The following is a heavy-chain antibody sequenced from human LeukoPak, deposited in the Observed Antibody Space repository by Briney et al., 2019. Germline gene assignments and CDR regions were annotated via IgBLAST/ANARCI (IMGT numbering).Heavy chain of an antibody. Sequence: SETLSLTCTVSGGSISSYYWTWIRQTAGKGLEWIGRINTSGSTNYNPSLRSRVTMSVNTSKNQFSLNLTSVTAADTAVYSCAREGGDPRWLDPWGQGTLVTVSS. CDR3: AREGGDPRWLDP. V-gene: IGHV4-4*07. D-gene: IGHD6-25*01. CDR2: INTSGST. CDR1: GGSISSYY. J-gene: IGHJ5*02.